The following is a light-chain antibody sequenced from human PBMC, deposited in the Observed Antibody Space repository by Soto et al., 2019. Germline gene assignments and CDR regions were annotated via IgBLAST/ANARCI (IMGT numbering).Light chain of an antibody. J-gene: IGKJ2*03. CDR2: KAS. Sequence: DIQMTQAPSTLSASVGDRVTVTCRASQSVNNWLAWYQQKPGNAPKLLIYKASSLQSGVPSRFSGSGSGTEFTLTISRLQPDDFATYYCQQYNSNLYSFGQGTKLEIK. CDR3: QQYNSNLYS. V-gene: IGKV1-5*03. CDR1: QSVNNW.